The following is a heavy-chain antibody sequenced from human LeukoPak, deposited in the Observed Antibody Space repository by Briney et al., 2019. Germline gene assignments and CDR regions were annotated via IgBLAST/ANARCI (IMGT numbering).Heavy chain of an antibody. CDR3: ARGRYSSSWYNYYYMDV. CDR1: GYTFTSYG. J-gene: IGHJ6*03. CDR2: ISAYNGNT. V-gene: IGHV1-18*01. D-gene: IGHD6-13*01. Sequence: GASVKVSCKASGYTFTSYGISWVRQAPGQGLEWMGWISAYNGNTNYAQKLQGRVTMTTDTSTSTAYMELRSLRSDDTAVYYCARGRYSSSWYNYYYMDVWGKGTTVTVSS.